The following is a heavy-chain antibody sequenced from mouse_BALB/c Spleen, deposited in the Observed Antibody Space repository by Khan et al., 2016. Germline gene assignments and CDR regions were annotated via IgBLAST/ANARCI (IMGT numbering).Heavy chain of an antibody. CDR1: GFSLTSYG. CDR3: ATLEDI. Sequence: QVQLQQSGPGLVAPSQSLSITCTVSGFSLTSYGVHWVRQPPGQGLEWLGVIWAGGSTNYNSALMSRLSISKDNSKSQVFLQVNSLQTDATAMYYCATLEDIWGQGTTLTVSS. J-gene: IGHJ2*01. V-gene: IGHV2-9*02. CDR2: IWAGGST.